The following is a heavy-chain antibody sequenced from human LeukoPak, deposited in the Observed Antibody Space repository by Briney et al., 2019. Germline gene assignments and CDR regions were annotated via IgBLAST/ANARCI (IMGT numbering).Heavy chain of an antibody. D-gene: IGHD3-9*01. CDR1: GFTCGDHS. Sequence: GGSMRLSSTASGFTCGDHSVSWFRQAPGKGLEWVGFIRSKAYGGTAEYAASVKGRFTISRDDSKSVAYLQMDSLKTEDTAVYYCTREIRYFDWFQADYWGQGTLVTVSS. CDR3: TREIRYFDWFQADY. CDR2: IRSKAYGGTA. V-gene: IGHV3-49*03. J-gene: IGHJ4*02.